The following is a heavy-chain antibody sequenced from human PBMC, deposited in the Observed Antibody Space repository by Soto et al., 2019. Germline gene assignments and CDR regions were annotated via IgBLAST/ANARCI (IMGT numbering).Heavy chain of an antibody. CDR2: IYPGDSDT. CDR1: GFSFTSYW. Sequence: PGEALKSSRKASGFSFTSYWIPLGRQMPGKGLEWMGIIYPGDSDTSYSPSFQGQVTISADKSINTAYLQWSSLKASDTAMYYCAKHEGYCSSTTCSNFDYWGQGTLVTVSS. J-gene: IGHJ4*02. CDR3: AKHEGYCSSTTCSNFDY. V-gene: IGHV5-51*01. D-gene: IGHD2-2*01.